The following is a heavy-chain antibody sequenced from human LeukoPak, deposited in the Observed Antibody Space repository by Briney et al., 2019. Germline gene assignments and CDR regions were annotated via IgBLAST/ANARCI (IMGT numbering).Heavy chain of an antibody. CDR2: IIPILGIA. CDR1: GGTFSSYA. Sequence: ASVKVSCKASGGTFSSYAISWVRQAPGQGLEWMGRIIPILGIANYAQKFQGRVTITADKSTSTAYMELSSLRSEDTAVYYCARTLLLAAAGTGAFDIWSQGTMVTVSS. CDR3: ARTLLLAAAGTGAFDI. V-gene: IGHV1-69*04. J-gene: IGHJ3*02. D-gene: IGHD6-13*01.